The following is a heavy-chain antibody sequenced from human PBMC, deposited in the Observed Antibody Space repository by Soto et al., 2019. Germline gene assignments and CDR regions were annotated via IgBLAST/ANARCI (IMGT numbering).Heavy chain of an antibody. D-gene: IGHD2-15*01. J-gene: IGHJ4*02. V-gene: IGHV4-59*01. CDR3: AKYRRTDSEGYTLDF. CDR1: GGSIRGYY. CDR2: VYSTGST. Sequence: QVQLQESGPGLVKPSATLSLTSTFSGGSIRGYYGSWIRQPPGKGLKWIGYVYSTGSTKYNPSLESRVAMSADTAKNQFSLKVTSVTAADTAVYYCAKYRRTDSEGYTLDFWGQGTLVTVSS.